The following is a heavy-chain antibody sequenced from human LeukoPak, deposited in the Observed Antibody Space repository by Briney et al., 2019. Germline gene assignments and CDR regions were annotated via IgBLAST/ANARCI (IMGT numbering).Heavy chain of an antibody. D-gene: IGHD6-13*01. CDR3: AKGADVLIPAAGSLSDY. Sequence: GGSLRLSCAASGFTFSSYAMSWVRQVPGKGLEWVSGISGSGGSTDYADSVKGRVTISRDNSKNTLYLQMYSLRAEDTAIYYCAKGADVLIPAAGSLSDYWGQGTLVTLSS. J-gene: IGHJ4*02. V-gene: IGHV3-23*01. CDR1: GFTFSSYA. CDR2: ISGSGGST.